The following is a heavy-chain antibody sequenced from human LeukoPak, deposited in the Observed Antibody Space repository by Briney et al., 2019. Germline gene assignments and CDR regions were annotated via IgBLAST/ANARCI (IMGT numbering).Heavy chain of an antibody. V-gene: IGHV4-34*01. CDR2: INHSGST. Sequence: GSLRLSCAASGFTFSSYGMSWVRQPPGKGLEWIGEINHSGSTNYTPSLKSRVTISVDTSKIRFSLKLSSVTAADTAVYYCARSQIAARPKVGYYMDVWGKGTTVTVSS. CDR3: ARSQIAARPKVGYYMDV. J-gene: IGHJ6*03. D-gene: IGHD6-6*01. CDR1: GFTFSSYG.